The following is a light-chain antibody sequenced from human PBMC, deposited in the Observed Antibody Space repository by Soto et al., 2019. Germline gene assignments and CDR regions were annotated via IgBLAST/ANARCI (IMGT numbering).Light chain of an antibody. J-gene: IGLJ1*01. CDR2: ENN. V-gene: IGLV1-51*02. Sequence: QAVVTQPPSVSAAPGQKVTISCSGSSSNIGNNYVSWYQQLPGTAPKLLIYENNKRPSGIPDRFSGSKSGTSATLGITGLQTGDEADYYCGTWDSSLSAEVFGTGTQLTVL. CDR3: GTWDSSLSAEV. CDR1: SSNIGNNY.